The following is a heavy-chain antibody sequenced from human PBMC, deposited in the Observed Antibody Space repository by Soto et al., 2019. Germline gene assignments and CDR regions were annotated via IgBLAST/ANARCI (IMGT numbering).Heavy chain of an antibody. Sequence: GGSLRLSCAASGFTFSSYAMSWVRQAPGKGLEWVSAISGSGGSTYYADSVKGRFTISRDNSKNTLYLQMNSLRAEDTAVYYCAGGSTTDIYYYYYGMDVWSQGTTVTVSS. V-gene: IGHV3-23*01. D-gene: IGHD5-12*01. CDR3: AGGSTTDIYYYYYGMDV. CDR1: GFTFSSYA. CDR2: ISGSGGST. J-gene: IGHJ6*02.